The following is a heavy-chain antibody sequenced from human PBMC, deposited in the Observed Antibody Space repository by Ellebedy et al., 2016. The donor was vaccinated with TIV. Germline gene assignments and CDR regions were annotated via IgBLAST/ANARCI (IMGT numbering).Heavy chain of an antibody. CDR1: GYTFTSYF. Sequence: ASVKVSCKASGYTFTSYFMYWVRQAPGQGLEWMGIINPSGGDTNYAQRFQGRVTMTRDTSTSTVYMELSSLRSEDTAVYYCARGDKYYCESSGYYYTYWGQGTLVAVSS. D-gene: IGHD3-22*01. CDR3: ARGDKYYCESSGYYYTY. V-gene: IGHV1-46*01. J-gene: IGHJ4*02. CDR2: INPSGGDT.